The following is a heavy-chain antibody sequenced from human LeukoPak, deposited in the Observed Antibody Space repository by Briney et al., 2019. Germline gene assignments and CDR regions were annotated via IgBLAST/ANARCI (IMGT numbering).Heavy chain of an antibody. CDR2: IWYDGSNK. D-gene: IGHD3-22*01. V-gene: IGHV3-33*08. J-gene: IGHJ4*02. CDR3: ARDSGSGYYYVG. Sequence: GGSLRLSCAASGFTSGTSWMSWVRQAPGKGLEWVAVIWYDGSNKYYADSVKGRFTISRDNSKNTLYLQMNSLRAEDTAVYYCARDSGSGYYYVGWGQGTLVTVSS. CDR1: GFTSGTSW.